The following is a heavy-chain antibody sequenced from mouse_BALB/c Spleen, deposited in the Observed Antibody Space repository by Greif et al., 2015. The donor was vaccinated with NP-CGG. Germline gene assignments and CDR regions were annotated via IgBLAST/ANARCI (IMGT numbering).Heavy chain of an antibody. J-gene: IGHJ3*01. Sequence: ESGPGLVQPSQSLSITCTVSGFSLTSYGVHWVRQPPGKGLEWLGVIWSGGSTDYNAAFISRLSISKDNSKSQVFFKMNSLQADDTAIYYCASQDAYWGQGTLVTVSA. CDR2: IWSGGST. CDR3: ASQDAY. V-gene: IGHV2-4*02. CDR1: GFSLTSYG.